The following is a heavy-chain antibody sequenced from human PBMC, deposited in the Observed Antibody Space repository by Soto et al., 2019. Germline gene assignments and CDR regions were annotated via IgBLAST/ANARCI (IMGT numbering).Heavy chain of an antibody. CDR2: IYYSGST. D-gene: IGHD5-18*01. J-gene: IGHJ4*02. CDR1: GGSISSYY. CDR3: ARDLRNIAMAFDY. V-gene: IGHV4-59*01. Sequence: QVQLQESGPGLVKPSETLSLTCTVSGGSISSYYWSWIRQPPGKGLEWIGYIYYSGSTNYNPSLKSRVTISVDTSKNQFSLKLSSVTAADTAVYYCARDLRNIAMAFDYWGQGTLVTVSS.